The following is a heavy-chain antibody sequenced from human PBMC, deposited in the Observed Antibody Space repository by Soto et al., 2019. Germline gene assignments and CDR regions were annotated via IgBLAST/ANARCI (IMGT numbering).Heavy chain of an antibody. CDR3: ARDHRFLEGPTPYYYYGMDV. CDR1: GGTFSSYA. D-gene: IGHD3-3*01. V-gene: IGHV1-69*13. Sequence: SVKVSCKASGGTFSSYAISWVRQAPGQGLEWMGGIIPIFGTANYAQKFQGRVTITADESTSTAYMELSSLSSEDTAVYYCARDHRFLEGPTPYYYYGMDVWGQGTTVTVSS. J-gene: IGHJ6*02. CDR2: IIPIFGTA.